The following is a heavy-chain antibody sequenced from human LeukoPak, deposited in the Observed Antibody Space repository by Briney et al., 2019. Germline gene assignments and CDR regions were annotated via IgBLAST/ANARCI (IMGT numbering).Heavy chain of an antibody. J-gene: IGHJ3*02. CDR1: GFTYSSYA. Sequence: GGSLRLSCAVSGFTYSSYAMSWVRQAPGKGLEWVSAISVSGGSTYYADSVKGRFTISRDNSKNTLYLQMNSLRPEDTAAYFCAKARSGTSWAFDIWGQGTMVTVS. CDR3: AKARSGTSWAFDI. V-gene: IGHV3-23*01. CDR2: ISVSGGST. D-gene: IGHD1-7*01.